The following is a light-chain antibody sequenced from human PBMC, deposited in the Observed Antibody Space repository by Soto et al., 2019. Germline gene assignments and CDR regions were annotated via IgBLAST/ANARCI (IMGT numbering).Light chain of an antibody. Sequence: QSALTRPPSASGSPGQSVTISCTGTSSDVGGYNYVSWYQQHPGKAPKVLIYEVNKRPSGVPDRFSGSKSGNTASLTVSGLQAEDEADYYCSSYGGSNNVVFGGGTKLTVL. CDR3: SSYGGSNNVV. CDR2: EVN. V-gene: IGLV2-8*01. J-gene: IGLJ2*01. CDR1: SSDVGGYNY.